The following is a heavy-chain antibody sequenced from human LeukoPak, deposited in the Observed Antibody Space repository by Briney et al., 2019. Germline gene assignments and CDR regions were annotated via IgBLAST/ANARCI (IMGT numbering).Heavy chain of an antibody. CDR2: ISYDGSNK. Sequence: GGYLRLSCAASGFTFSSYAMHWVRQAPGKGLEWVAVISYDGSNKYYADSVKGRFTISRDNSKNTLYLQMNSLRAEDTAVYYCARDKISARPGVNPGIAVAGSRGWDMGNYGMDVWGQGTTVTVSS. J-gene: IGHJ6*02. V-gene: IGHV3-30-3*01. CDR1: GFTFSSYA. CDR3: ARDKISARPGVNPGIAVAGSRGWDMGNYGMDV. D-gene: IGHD6-19*01.